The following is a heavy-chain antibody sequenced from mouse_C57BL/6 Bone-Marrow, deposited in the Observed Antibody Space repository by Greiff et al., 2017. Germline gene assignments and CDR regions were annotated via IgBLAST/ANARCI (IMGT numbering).Heavy chain of an antibody. V-gene: IGHV1-26*01. J-gene: IGHJ2*01. CDR2: INPNNGGT. D-gene: IGHD2-4*01. CDR3: ARRGLRNYFDY. Sequence: EVQLQQSGPELVKPGASVKISCKASGYTFTDYYMNWVKQSHGKSLEWIGDINPNNGGTSYNQKFKGKATLTVDKSSSTAYMELRSLTSEDSAVYYCARRGLRNYFDYWGQGTTLTVSS. CDR1: GYTFTDYY.